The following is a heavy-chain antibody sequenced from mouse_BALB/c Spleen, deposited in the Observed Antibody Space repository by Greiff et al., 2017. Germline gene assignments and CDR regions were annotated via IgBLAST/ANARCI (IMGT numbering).Heavy chain of an antibody. CDR3: ARDRPFAY. Sequence: EVKLVESGGGLVKPGGSLKLSCAASGFTFSSNAMSWVRQSPEKRLEWVAEISSGGSYTYYPDTVTGRFTISRDNAKNTLYLEMSSLRSEDTAMYYCARDRPFAYWGQGTLVTVSA. J-gene: IGHJ3*01. CDR2: ISSGGSYT. V-gene: IGHV5-9-4*01. CDR1: GFTFSSNA.